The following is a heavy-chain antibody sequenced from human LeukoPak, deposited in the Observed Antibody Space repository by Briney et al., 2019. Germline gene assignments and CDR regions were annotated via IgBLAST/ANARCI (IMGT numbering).Heavy chain of an antibody. D-gene: IGHD3-22*01. CDR3: TRHSYYDSSGYYSNAFDI. CDR2: IRSKANSYAT. J-gene: IGHJ3*02. V-gene: IGHV3-73*01. Sequence: GGSLRLSCAASGFTFSGSAVHWVRQASGKGLEWVGRIRSKANSYATAYAASVKGRFTISRDDSKNTAYLQMNSLKTEDTAVYYCTRHSYYDSSGYYSNAFDIWGQGTMVTVSS. CDR1: GFTFSGSA.